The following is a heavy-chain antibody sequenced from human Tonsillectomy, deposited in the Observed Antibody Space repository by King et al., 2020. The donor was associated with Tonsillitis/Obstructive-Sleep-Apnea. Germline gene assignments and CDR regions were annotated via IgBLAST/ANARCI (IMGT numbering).Heavy chain of an antibody. CDR1: GYSFTSYW. Sequence: VQLVESGAEVKKPGEYLKISCKGSGYSFTSYWIGWVRQMPGKGLEWMGIIYPGDSDTRYSPSFQGQVTISADKSIGTAYLQWSSLKASDTAMYYCARREYYDSSGYYFDYWGQGTLVTVSS. CDR2: IYPGDSDT. CDR3: ARREYYDSSGYYFDY. V-gene: IGHV5-51*01. J-gene: IGHJ4*02. D-gene: IGHD3-22*01.